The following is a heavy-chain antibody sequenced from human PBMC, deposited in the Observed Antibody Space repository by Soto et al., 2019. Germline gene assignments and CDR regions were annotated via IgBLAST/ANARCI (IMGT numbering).Heavy chain of an antibody. CDR3: TTDRVLLGYCSGGSCYSYWGSVDY. J-gene: IGHJ4*02. D-gene: IGHD2-15*01. CDR1: GFTFSNAW. V-gene: IGHV3-15*01. Sequence: EVQLVESGGGLVKPGGSLRLSCAASGFTFSNAWMSWVRQAPGKGLEWVGRIKSKSDGGTTDYAAPVKGRFTISRDDSKNTLYLQMNSLKTEDTAVYYCTTDRVLLGYCSGGSCYSYWGSVDYWGQGTLVTVSS. CDR2: IKSKSDGGTT.